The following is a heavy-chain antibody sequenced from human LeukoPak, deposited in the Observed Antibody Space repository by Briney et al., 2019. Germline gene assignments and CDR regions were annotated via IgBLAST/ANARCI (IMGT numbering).Heavy chain of an antibody. D-gene: IGHD6-13*01. Sequence: GGSLRLSFAASGFTFNTYTMSWVRLVPGKGLEWVSLITGNGVSTYYADSVKGRFTISRDNSKNTLYLQMNSLRAEDTAVYYCAKGLHSSSWYSDSWGQGTLVTVSS. CDR2: ITGNGVST. CDR1: GFTFNTYT. V-gene: IGHV3-23*01. CDR3: AKGLHSSSWYSDS. J-gene: IGHJ4*02.